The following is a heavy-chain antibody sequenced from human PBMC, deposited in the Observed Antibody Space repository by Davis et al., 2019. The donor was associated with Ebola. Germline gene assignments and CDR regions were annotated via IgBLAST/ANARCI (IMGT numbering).Heavy chain of an antibody. Sequence: GESLKISCAASGFTFSHAWMSWVRQAPGKGLEWVSYITGSVSAIVYADSVKGRFTISRDNAKNSLYLQMNSLRAEDTAVYYCARFEAAGTYFDYWGQGTLVTVSS. D-gene: IGHD6-13*01. CDR2: ITGSVSAI. CDR1: GFTFSHAW. CDR3: ARFEAAGTYFDY. V-gene: IGHV3-11*04. J-gene: IGHJ4*02.